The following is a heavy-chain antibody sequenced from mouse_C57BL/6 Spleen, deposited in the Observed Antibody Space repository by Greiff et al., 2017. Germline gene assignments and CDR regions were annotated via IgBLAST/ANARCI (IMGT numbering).Heavy chain of an antibody. CDR3: ARGGTGTGDVDC. CDR1: GYTFTSYW. D-gene: IGHD4-1*01. J-gene: IGHJ2*01. V-gene: IGHV1-64*01. CDR2: IHPDSGST. Sequence: QVQLQQPGAELVKPGASVKLSCKASGYTFTSYWMHWVKQRPGQGLEWIGMIHPDSGSTNYNEKFKSKATLTVDKSSSTAYMQLSSLTSEDSAVYYCARGGTGTGDVDCWGQGTTLTVSS.